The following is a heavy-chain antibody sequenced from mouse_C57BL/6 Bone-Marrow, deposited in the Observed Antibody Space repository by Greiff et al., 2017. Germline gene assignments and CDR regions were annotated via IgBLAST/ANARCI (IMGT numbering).Heavy chain of an antibody. J-gene: IGHJ3*01. CDR1: GYTFTNYW. D-gene: IGHD2-1*01. Sequence: QVQLQQPGAELVRPGTSVTMSCKASGYTFTNYWIGWAKQRPGHGLEWIGDIYPGGGYTNYNEKFKGKATLTADKSSSTAYMQFSSLTSEDSAIYYCALSTMFSGGFAYWGQVTLVTVSA. CDR2: IYPGGGYT. V-gene: IGHV1-63*01. CDR3: ALSTMFSGGFAY.